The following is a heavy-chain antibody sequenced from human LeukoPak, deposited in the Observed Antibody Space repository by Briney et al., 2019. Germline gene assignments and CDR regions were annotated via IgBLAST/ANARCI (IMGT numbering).Heavy chain of an antibody. CDR3: ARGPNYYDTSGFSYVFDC. J-gene: IGHJ4*02. CDR1: GFTFSSYA. CDR2: ITYDGSNK. Sequence: GRSLRLSCAASGFTFSSYAMHWVRQAPGKGLEWVAVITYDGSNKYYADSVKGRFTISRDNSKNTLYLQMNSLRAEDTAVYYCARGPNYYDTSGFSYVFDCWGQGTLVTVSS. V-gene: IGHV3-30-3*01. D-gene: IGHD3-22*01.